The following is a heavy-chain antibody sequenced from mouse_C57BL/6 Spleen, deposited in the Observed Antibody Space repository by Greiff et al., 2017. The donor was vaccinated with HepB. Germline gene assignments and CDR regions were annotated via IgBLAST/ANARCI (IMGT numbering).Heavy chain of an antibody. CDR2: IDPSDSYT. CDR3: ARDGGGGMDD. D-gene: IGHD1-1*01. CDR1: GYTFTSYW. J-gene: IGHJ4*01. V-gene: IGHV1-69*01. Sequence: VQLQQPGAELVMPGASVKLSCKASGYTFTSYWMHWVKQRPGQGLEWIGEIDPSDSYTNYNQKFKGKSTLTVDKSSSTAYMQLSSLTSEDSAVYYCARDGGGGMDDWGQGTSVTVSS.